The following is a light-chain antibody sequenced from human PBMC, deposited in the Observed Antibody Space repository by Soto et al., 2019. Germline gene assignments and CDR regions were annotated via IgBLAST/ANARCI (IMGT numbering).Light chain of an antibody. V-gene: IGLV1-44*01. CDR3: ASWDDSLNVR. Sequence: QSVLTQPPSASGTPGQRVTISCSGSSSNIGGNTVNWYQQLPGTAPKLLIYSNNQRPSGVPDRFSGSKSGTSASLAISGLQSEDEADYYCASWDDSLNVRFGGGTKVTVL. J-gene: IGLJ2*01. CDR1: SSNIGGNT. CDR2: SNN.